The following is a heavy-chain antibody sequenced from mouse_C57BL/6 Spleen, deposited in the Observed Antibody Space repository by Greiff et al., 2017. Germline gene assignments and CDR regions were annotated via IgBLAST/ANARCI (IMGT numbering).Heavy chain of an antibody. D-gene: IGHD4-1*02. CDR3: ARGSTGSYAMDY. J-gene: IGHJ4*01. Sequence: EVKLEESGPGMVKPSQSLSLTCTVTGYSITSGYDWHWIRHFPGNKLEWMGYISYSGSTNYNPFLKSRISITHDTSKNHFFLKLNSVTTEDTATYYCARGSTGSYAMDYWGQGTSVTVSS. V-gene: IGHV3-1*01. CDR2: ISYSGST. CDR1: GYSITSGYD.